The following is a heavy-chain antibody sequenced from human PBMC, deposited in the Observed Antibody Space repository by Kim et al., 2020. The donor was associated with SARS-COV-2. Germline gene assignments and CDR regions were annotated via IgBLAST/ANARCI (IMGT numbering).Heavy chain of an antibody. D-gene: IGHD2-2*01. CDR1: GDSISSGGYY. V-gene: IGHV4-31*03. J-gene: IGHJ3*02. CDR2: IYYSGST. CDR3: ARNYCSSTSCYGWGDAFDI. Sequence: SETLSLTCTVSGDSISSGGYYWSWIRQHPGKGLEWIGYIYYSGSTYYNPSLKSRVTISVDTSKNQFSLKLSSVTAADTAVYYCARNYCSSTSCYGWGDAFDIWGQGTMVTVSS.